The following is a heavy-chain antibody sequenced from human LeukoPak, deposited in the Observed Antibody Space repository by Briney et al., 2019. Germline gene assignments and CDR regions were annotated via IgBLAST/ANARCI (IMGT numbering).Heavy chain of an antibody. J-gene: IGHJ4*02. Sequence: GGSLRLSCAASGFTFSSYSMNWVRQAPGKGLEWVSSISSSSSYIYYADSVKGRFTISRDNSKNTLYLQMNSLRAEDTAVYYCAKDIGTRGCDYWGQGTLVTVSS. CDR3: AKDIGTRGCDY. CDR2: ISSSSSYI. D-gene: IGHD1-14*01. CDR1: GFTFSSYS. V-gene: IGHV3-21*01.